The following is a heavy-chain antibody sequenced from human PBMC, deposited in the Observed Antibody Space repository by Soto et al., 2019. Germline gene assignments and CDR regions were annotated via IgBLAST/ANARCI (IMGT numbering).Heavy chain of an antibody. D-gene: IGHD3-10*01. CDR2: INPSGGST. CDR3: ARAPLRGVHRRQARDGMDV. J-gene: IGHJ6*02. V-gene: IGHV1-46*01. CDR1: GYPITGDS. Sequence: SARVSGNPSGYPITGDSMPWGGQAPVQVLEWVGIINPSGGSTSYAQKFQGRVTMTRDTSTGTVYMELSSLRSEDTAVYYCARAPLRGVHRRQARDGMDVWGQGPTVTGSS.